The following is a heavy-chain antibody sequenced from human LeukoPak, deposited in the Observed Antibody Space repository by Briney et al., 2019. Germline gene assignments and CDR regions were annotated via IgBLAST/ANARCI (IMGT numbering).Heavy chain of an antibody. CDR2: ISYDGSNK. CDR1: GFTFSTYG. J-gene: IGHJ4*02. D-gene: IGHD6-13*01. Sequence: GRSLRLSCAASGFTFSTYGMHWVRQAPGKGLKWVAVISYDGSNKYYADSVKGRFTISRDNSKNTLYLQMNSLRAEDTAVYYCAKDVGQKGLIAALDYWGQGTLVTVSS. CDR3: AKDVGQKGLIAALDY. V-gene: IGHV3-30*18.